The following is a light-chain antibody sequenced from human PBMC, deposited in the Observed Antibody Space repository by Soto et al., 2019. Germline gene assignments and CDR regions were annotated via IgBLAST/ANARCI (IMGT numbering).Light chain of an antibody. J-gene: IGKJ4*01. Sequence: ILWTQAPVSLSVSPGGRGTLSCRASQRVTSNYVALYQQKPGHAPRLLIFGASSRATGIPDRFSGRGSGTDFTLIISRLEHNDFAVYFCHQYDNSLNLGGGTKADIK. V-gene: IGKV3-20*01. CDR2: GAS. CDR3: HQYDNSLN. CDR1: QRVTSNY.